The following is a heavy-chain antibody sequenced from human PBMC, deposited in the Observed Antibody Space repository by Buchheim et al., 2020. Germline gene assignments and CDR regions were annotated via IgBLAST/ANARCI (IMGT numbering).Heavy chain of an antibody. V-gene: IGHV3-48*03. D-gene: IGHD6-19*01. Sequence: EVQLVESGGGLVQPGGSLRLSCAASGFTFSSYEMMWVRQAPGKGLEWVSYISTIGSTIYYADSVKGRFTISRDNAKNSLFLPMNSLRAEDTAVYYCVRNRHSSGWYDKMASADYWGQGTL. CDR2: ISTIGSTI. CDR3: VRNRHSSGWYDKMASADY. J-gene: IGHJ4*02. CDR1: GFTFSSYE.